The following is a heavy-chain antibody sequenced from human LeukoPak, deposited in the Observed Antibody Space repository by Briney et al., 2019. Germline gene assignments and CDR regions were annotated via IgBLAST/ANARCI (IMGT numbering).Heavy chain of an antibody. CDR2: ISSTSSYM. CDR1: GFTFSSYS. V-gene: IGHV3-21*01. J-gene: IGHJ6*04. Sequence: GGSLRLSCAASGFTFSSYSMNWVRQAPGKGLEWVSYISSTSSYMYYADSLKGRFTISRDNAKNSLYLQMNSLRAEDTAVYYCAELGITMIGGVWGKGTTVTISS. D-gene: IGHD3-10*02. CDR3: AELGITMIGGV.